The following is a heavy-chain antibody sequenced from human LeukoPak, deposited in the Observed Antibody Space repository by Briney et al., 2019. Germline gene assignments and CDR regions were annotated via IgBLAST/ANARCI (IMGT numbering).Heavy chain of an antibody. Sequence: SETLSLTCTVSGGSMSPFYWSWIRQSPGKGLEWIGSIYYSGGTNYNPSLKSRVTISVDTSKNQFSLELSSVTAADTAVYYCASSKPSRGSGSYSPFSRFDPWGQGTLVTVSS. CDR3: ASSKPSRGSGSYSPFSRFDP. CDR1: GGSMSPFY. D-gene: IGHD3-10*01. V-gene: IGHV4-59*01. J-gene: IGHJ5*02. CDR2: IYYSGGT.